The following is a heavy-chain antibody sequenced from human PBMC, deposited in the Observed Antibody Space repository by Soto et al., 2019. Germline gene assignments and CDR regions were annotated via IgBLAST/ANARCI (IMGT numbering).Heavy chain of an antibody. CDR1: GFTFTSHA. CDR2: ISSDEIGK. D-gene: IGHD6-13*01. V-gene: IGHV3-30*04. Sequence: GGSLRFSCAASGFTFTSHAMHWVRQAPGKGLEWVAAISSDEIGKKYASSVKGRFTISRDNVKNTLYLQMNSLRAEDTAVYYCARDKQLTLDYWGQGTLVTVSS. CDR3: ARDKQLTLDY. J-gene: IGHJ4*02.